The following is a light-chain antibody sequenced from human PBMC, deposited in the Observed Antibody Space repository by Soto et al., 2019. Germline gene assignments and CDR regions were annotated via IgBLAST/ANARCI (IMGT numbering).Light chain of an antibody. CDR3: QQTHSTTWT. V-gene: IGKV1-39*01. CDR1: QTITTY. Sequence: DIQMTQSPSSLSASVGDRVTISCRASQTITTYLNWYQQKPGKAPQLLIYGASILQSGVPSRFTGSGSGTDFTLTISSLQPDDFATYHCQQTHSTTWTFGQGTKVEIK. J-gene: IGKJ1*01. CDR2: GAS.